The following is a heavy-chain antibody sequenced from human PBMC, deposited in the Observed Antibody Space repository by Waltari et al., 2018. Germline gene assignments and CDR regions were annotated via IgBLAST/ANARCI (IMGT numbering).Heavy chain of an antibody. J-gene: IGHJ3*02. CDR1: GGSISSGGYY. Sequence: QVQLQESGPGLVKPSQTLSLTCTVSGGSISSGGYYWSWIRQPPGKGLEWIGYIYYSGSTYYNPSLKSRVTISVDTSKNQFSLKLSSVTAADTAVYYCARVGLWFGESHGVDAFDIWGQGTMVTVSS. V-gene: IGHV4-31*03. CDR3: ARVGLWFGESHGVDAFDI. CDR2: IYYSGST. D-gene: IGHD3-10*01.